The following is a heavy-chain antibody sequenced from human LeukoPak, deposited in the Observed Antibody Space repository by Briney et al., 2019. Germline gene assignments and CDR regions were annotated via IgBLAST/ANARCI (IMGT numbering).Heavy chain of an antibody. J-gene: IGHJ5*02. D-gene: IGHD6-6*01. CDR1: GGSISSYY. V-gene: IGHV4-59*01. CDR2: IYYSGST. Sequence: SETLSLTCTVSGGSISSYYWSWIRQPPGKGLEWIGYIYYSGSTNYNPSLKSRVTISVDTSKNQFSLKLSSVTAADTAVYYCARGPRYSSSFNWSDPWGQGTLVTVSS. CDR3: ARGPRYSSSFNWSDP.